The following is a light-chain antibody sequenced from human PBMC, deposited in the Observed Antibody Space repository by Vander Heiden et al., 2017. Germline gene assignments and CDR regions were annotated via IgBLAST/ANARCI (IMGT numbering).Light chain of an antibody. CDR3: QQYYRWYA. CDR2: DAS. Sequence: ISTTVSPSTPFASVGDRVTFTCRACQSLSRSLGWYQQKPEKAPKLLIYDASSLESGVPSRFGGSGAETEFTLTISSLQHNDFATYYYQQYYRWYAFGQGTKVEIK. J-gene: IGKJ2*01. CDR1: QSLSRS. V-gene: IGKV1-5*01.